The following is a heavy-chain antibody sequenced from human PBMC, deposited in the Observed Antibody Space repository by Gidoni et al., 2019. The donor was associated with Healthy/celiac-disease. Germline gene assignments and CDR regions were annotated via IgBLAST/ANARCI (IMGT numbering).Heavy chain of an antibody. V-gene: IGHV3-73*01. CDR2: IRSKANSYAT. J-gene: IGHJ4*02. D-gene: IGHD1-1*01. Sequence: EVQLVESGGGLVQPGGSLKLSCAASGFTFSGSAMHWVRQASGKGLEWVGRIRSKANSYATAYAASVKGRFTISRDDSKNSAYLQMNSLKTEDTAVYYCTRLDDDYWGQGTLVTVSS. CDR3: TRLDDDY. CDR1: GFTFSGSA.